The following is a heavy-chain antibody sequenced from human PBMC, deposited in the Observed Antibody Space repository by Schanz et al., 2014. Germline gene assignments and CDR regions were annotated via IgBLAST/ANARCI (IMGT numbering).Heavy chain of an antibody. V-gene: IGHV3-NL1*01. CDR1: GFTFRSYG. Sequence: QVQLVESGGGVVQPGRSLRLSCAASGFTFRSYGMHWVRQAPGKGLEWVSALTGSGTTTYYADSVKGRFTISRDNSKNTLYLQMNSLRADDTAVYYCARDLLVSHYDFWSGNDYWGQGTLVTVSS. CDR2: LTGSGTTT. J-gene: IGHJ4*02. D-gene: IGHD3-3*01. CDR3: ARDLLVSHYDFWSGNDY.